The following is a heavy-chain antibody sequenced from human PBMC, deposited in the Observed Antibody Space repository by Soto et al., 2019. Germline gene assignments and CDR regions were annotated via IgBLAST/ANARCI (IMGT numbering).Heavy chain of an antibody. CDR2: IYWDEDK. CDR3: AHAANYYGNFHFDY. Sequence: SGPTLVNPTQTLTLTCTFSGFSLTTRGVGVGWIRQPPGKALEWLSVIYWDEDKRYNPSLRSRLSITKDTSKNQVVLTMANMDTVDTATYYCAHAANYYGNFHFDYWGQGTLVTVSS. J-gene: IGHJ4*02. V-gene: IGHV2-5*02. D-gene: IGHD3-10*01. CDR1: GFSLTTRGVG.